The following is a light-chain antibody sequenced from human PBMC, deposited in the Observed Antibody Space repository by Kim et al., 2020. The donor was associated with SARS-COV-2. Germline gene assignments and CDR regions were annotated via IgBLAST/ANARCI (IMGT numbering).Light chain of an antibody. Sequence: ASVGDRVTITCRASQSISNYLNWYQQKPGKAPKLLISAASSVQSGVPSRFSGSGSGTDFTLTISSLQPEDFATYHCQQNYNTPLTFGGGTKVDIK. J-gene: IGKJ4*01. CDR3: QQNYNTPLT. V-gene: IGKV1-39*01. CDR2: AAS. CDR1: QSISNY.